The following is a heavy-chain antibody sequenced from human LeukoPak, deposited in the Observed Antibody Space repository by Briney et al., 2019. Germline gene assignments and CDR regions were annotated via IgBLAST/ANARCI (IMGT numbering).Heavy chain of an antibody. CDR2: ISGSGSSA. CDR3: VPEGFDI. Sequence: GGSLRLSCAVSGFTFSRFAMNWVRQAPGQGLEWISIISGSGSSAYYADSVKGRFIISRDNFKNTVNLEMSSLRAEDTAVYYCVPEGFDIWGQGIMVTVSS. J-gene: IGHJ3*02. V-gene: IGHV3-23*01. CDR1: GFTFSRFA.